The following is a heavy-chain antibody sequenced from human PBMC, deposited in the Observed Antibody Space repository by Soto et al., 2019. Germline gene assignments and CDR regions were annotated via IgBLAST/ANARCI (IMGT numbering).Heavy chain of an antibody. CDR3: AKYGDYPSYYYGMDV. Sequence: WGSLRLSCAASGFTFSSYGMHWVRQAPGKGLEWVAVISYDGSNKYYADSVKGRFTISRDNSKNTLYLQMNSLRAEDTAVYYCAKYGDYPSYYYGMDVWGQGTTVTVSS. V-gene: IGHV3-30*18. CDR2: ISYDGSNK. CDR1: GFTFSSYG. J-gene: IGHJ6*02. D-gene: IGHD4-17*01.